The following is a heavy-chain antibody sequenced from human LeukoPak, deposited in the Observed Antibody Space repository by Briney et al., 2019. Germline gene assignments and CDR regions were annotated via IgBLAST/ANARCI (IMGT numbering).Heavy chain of an antibody. Sequence: PSETLSLTCTVSGGSISSSSYYWGWIRQPPGKGLEWIGSIYYSGSTYYHPSLKSRVTISVDTSKNQFSLKLSSVTAAETAVYYCAREKPPLLHYVILTGYQAHLDYWGQGTLVTVSS. CDR3: AREKPPLLHYVILTGYQAHLDY. V-gene: IGHV4-39*01. D-gene: IGHD3-9*01. J-gene: IGHJ4*02. CDR2: IYYSGST. CDR1: GGSISSSSYY.